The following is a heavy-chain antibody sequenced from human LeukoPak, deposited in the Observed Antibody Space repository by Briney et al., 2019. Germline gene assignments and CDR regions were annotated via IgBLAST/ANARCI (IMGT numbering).Heavy chain of an antibody. J-gene: IGHJ3*02. CDR3: ARASSKQLAGYLPDGFDI. CDR2: IKPDGSEI. D-gene: IGHD3-9*01. V-gene: IGHV3-7*02. Sequence: PGGSLRLSCAASGFTFSGYWMDWVRQAPGKGLEWVANIKPDGSEIYYVDSVKGRFTISRDNAKNSLYLQMNSLRADDAAVYYCARASSKQLAGYLPDGFDIWGQGTMVTVSS. CDR1: GFTFSGYW.